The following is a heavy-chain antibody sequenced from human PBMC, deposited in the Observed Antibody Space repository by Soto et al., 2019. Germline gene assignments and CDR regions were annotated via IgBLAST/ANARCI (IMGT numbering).Heavy chain of an antibody. D-gene: IGHD3-16*02. V-gene: IGHV3-30-3*01. J-gene: IGHJ4*02. CDR2: ISYDGSNK. CDR3: ARPGELSLMGEYYFDY. Sequence: GGSLRLSCAASGFTFSSYAMHWVRQAPGKGLEWVAVISYDGSNKYYADSVKGRFTISRDNSKNTLYLQMNSLRAEDTAVYYCARPGELSLMGEYYFDYWGQGTLVTVSS. CDR1: GFTFSSYA.